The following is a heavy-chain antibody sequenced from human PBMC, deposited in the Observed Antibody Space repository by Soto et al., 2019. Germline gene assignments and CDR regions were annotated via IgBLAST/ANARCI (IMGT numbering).Heavy chain of an antibody. J-gene: IGHJ3*01. CDR1: GAVVTSGENY. Sequence: TLSRKCIVSGAVVTSGENYWSWVRQPPGKGLEWLGHIYDSGVTSYTPALKSRVTLSLDRPNNQVSLKLRSVTAADTAVYFCVRDLAHGYTGNVWR. V-gene: IGHV4-30-4*08. CDR2: IYDSGVT. D-gene: IGHD5-18*01. CDR3: VRDLAHGYTGNV.